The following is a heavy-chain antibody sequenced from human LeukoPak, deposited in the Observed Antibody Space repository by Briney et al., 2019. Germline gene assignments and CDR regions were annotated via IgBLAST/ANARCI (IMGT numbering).Heavy chain of an antibody. D-gene: IGHD3-10*01. V-gene: IGHV4-39*01. CDR1: GGSVSSSIYY. CDR3: MRRPSGLSLDY. J-gene: IGHJ4*02. CDR2: IYNRGTT. Sequence: SETLSLTCTVSGGSVSSSIYYWGWIRQPPGKGQEWIASIYNRGTTYYNPSLKSRVTISVDTSKNQFSLKLSSVTAADTTVYYCMRRPSGLSLDYWGQGILVTVSS.